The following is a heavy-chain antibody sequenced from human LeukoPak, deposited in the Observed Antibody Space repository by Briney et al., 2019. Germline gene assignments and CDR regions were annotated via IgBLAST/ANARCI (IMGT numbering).Heavy chain of an antibody. CDR2: ISDDGSKG. J-gene: IGHJ4*02. CDR1: GFTFSSYA. CDR3: AKDYNRGLPDY. D-gene: IGHD2-21*01. V-gene: IGHV3-30*04. Sequence: PGGSLRLSCAASGFTFSSYAMHWVRQAPGKGLEWVAVISDDGSKGYYADSVKGRFTISRENSKNVLYLQMSSLRAEDTAVYYCAKDYNRGLPDYWGQGTLVIVSS.